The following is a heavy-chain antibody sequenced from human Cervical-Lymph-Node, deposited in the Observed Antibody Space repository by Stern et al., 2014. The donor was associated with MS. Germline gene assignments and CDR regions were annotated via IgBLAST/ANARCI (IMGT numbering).Heavy chain of an antibody. V-gene: IGHV3-7*01. Sequence: EVQLVQSGGGLVQPGGSLRLSCTASGFTFSSNWMSWVRQAPGKGLEWVANIKQDGSEKHYVDSVKGRLTISRDNAKNSLYLHMNSLRAEDTAVYYCVVRSGDYWGQGTLVTVS. J-gene: IGHJ4*02. CDR3: VVRSGDY. CDR1: GFTFSSNW. D-gene: IGHD2-15*01. CDR2: IKQDGSEK.